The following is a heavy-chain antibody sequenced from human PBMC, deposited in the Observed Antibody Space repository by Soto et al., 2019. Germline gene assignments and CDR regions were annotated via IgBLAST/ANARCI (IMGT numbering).Heavy chain of an antibody. Sequence: EVQLVESGGGLVQPGGSLRLSCAASGFTFSSYSMNWVRQAPGKGLEWVSYISSSSSTIYYADSVKGRFTISRDNAKNSLYLQMNSLRAEDTAVYYWARDPVGAIRHAFDIWGQGTRVTVSS. CDR1: GFTFSSYS. CDR3: ARDPVGAIRHAFDI. CDR2: ISSSSSTI. J-gene: IGHJ3*02. V-gene: IGHV3-48*01. D-gene: IGHD2-2*02.